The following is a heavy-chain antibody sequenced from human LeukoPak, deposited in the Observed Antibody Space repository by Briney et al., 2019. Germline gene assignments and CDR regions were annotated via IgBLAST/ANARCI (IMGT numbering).Heavy chain of an antibody. Sequence: PGGSLRLSCAASGFTFSSYGMHWVRQAPGKGLEWVAIIWYDGSDKYYADSVKGRFTISRDNSKNTLYLQMNSLRAEDTAVYYCASRSEATMKGAFDIWGQGTMVTVSS. J-gene: IGHJ3*02. CDR1: GFTFSSYG. V-gene: IGHV3-33*01. CDR3: ASRSEATMKGAFDI. CDR2: IWYDGSDK. D-gene: IGHD3-22*01.